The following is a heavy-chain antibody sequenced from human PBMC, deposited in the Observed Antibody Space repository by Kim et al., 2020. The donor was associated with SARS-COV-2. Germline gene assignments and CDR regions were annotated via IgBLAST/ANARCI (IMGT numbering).Heavy chain of an antibody. CDR3: ARDRNVLSFGDLDY. Sequence: GGSLRLSCAASGFTFSSYAMHWVRQAPGKGLEWVAGISCDGSNKYYADSVKGRFTISRDNSKNTLYLQMNSLRAEDTAVYYCARDRNVLSFGDLDYWGQG. CDR1: GFTFSSYA. CDR2: ISCDGSNK. V-gene: IGHV3-30*04. J-gene: IGHJ4*02. D-gene: IGHD2-8*01.